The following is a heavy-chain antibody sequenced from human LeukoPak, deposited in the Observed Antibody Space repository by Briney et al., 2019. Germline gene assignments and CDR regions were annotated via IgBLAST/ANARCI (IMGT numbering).Heavy chain of an antibody. J-gene: IGHJ4*02. D-gene: IGHD2-2*01. CDR3: AKDYASGFGGHRRFDY. CDR2: ISWNSGSV. CDR1: GFAFDDYA. V-gene: IGHV3-9*01. Sequence: PGGSLRLSCAASGFAFDDYAMGWVRQAPGKGLEWVSGISWNSGSVGYADSVQGRFTISRDNAKTSLYLQMNSLRAEETALYYCAKDYASGFGGHRRFDYWGQGTLVTVSS.